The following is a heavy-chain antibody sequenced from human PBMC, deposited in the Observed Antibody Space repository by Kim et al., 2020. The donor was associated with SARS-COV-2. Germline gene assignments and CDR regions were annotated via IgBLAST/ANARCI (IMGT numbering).Heavy chain of an antibody. D-gene: IGHD5-18*01. V-gene: IGHV4-34*01. CDR3: ARGDRRGYSYGYGTLLDY. Sequence: SQTLSLTCAVYGGSFSGYYWSWIRQPPGKGLEWIGEINHSGSTNYNPSLKSRVTISVDTSKNQFSLKLSSVTAADTAVYYCARGDRRGYSYGYGTLLDYWGQGTLVTVSS. CDR2: INHSGST. CDR1: GGSFSGYY. J-gene: IGHJ4*02.